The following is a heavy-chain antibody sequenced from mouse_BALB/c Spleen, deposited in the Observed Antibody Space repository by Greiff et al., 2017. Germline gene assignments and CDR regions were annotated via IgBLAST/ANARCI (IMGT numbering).Heavy chain of an antibody. CDR2: IYPGGGYT. D-gene: IGHD2-14*01. J-gene: IGHJ2*01. Sequence: VQLQQSGAELVRPGTSVKISCKASGYTFTNYWLGWVKQRPGHGLEWIGDIYPGGGYTNYNEKFKGKATLTADTSSSTAYMQLSSLTSEDSAVYFCARFVYRYEGGADYWGQGTTLTVSS. CDR3: ARFVYRYEGGADY. V-gene: IGHV1-63*02. CDR1: GYTFTNYW.